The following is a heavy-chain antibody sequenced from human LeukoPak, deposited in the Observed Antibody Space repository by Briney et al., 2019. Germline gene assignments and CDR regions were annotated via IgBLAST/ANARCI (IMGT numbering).Heavy chain of an antibody. D-gene: IGHD6-19*01. CDR3: AKDKLGSGSGGAEYFQH. Sequence: PGGSLRLSCAASGFTFSTYAVSWVRQAPGKGLEWVSTISGSSSSTYYADSVKGRFTISRDNSKNSLYLQMNSLRTEDTALYYCAKDKLGSGSGGAEYFQHWGQGTLVTVSS. CDR1: GFTFSTYA. J-gene: IGHJ1*01. CDR2: ISGSSSST. V-gene: IGHV3-23*01.